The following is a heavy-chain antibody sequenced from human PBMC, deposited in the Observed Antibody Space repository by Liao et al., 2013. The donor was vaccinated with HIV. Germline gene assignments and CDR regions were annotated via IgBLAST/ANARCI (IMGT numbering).Heavy chain of an antibody. CDR2: IYYSGST. J-gene: IGHJ5*02. Sequence: QVQLLESGPGLVKPSQTLSLTCAVSGGSISSGDYYWTWIRQPPGKGLEWIGYIYYSGSTYYNPSLKSRLTISVDTSKNQFSLQLSSVTAADTAVYYCARCRDGYPXGYQFDNWGQGTLVTVSS. CDR1: GGSISSGDYY. CDR3: ARCRDGYPXGYQFDN. V-gene: IGHV4-30-4*08. D-gene: IGHD5-24*01.